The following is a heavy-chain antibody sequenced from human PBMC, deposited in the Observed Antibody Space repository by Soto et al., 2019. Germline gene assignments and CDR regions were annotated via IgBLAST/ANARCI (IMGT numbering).Heavy chain of an antibody. D-gene: IGHD3-3*01. Sequence: EVQLLESGGGLVQPGGSLRLSCAASGFTFSSYAMSWVRQAPGKGLEWVSAISGSGGSTYYADSVKGRFTISRDNSKNTLYLQMNSLRAEDTAVYYCATSRTSITIFGVVPAWGQGTLVTVSS. J-gene: IGHJ4*02. CDR3: ATSRTSITIFGVVPA. CDR2: ISGSGGST. CDR1: GFTFSSYA. V-gene: IGHV3-23*01.